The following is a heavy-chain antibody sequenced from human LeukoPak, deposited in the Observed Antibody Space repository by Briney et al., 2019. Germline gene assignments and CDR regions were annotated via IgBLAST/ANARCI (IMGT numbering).Heavy chain of an antibody. D-gene: IGHD6-13*01. CDR3: ARDPEFSSSWPGLYFDY. V-gene: IGHV3-30*03. CDR2: ISYDGSNK. J-gene: IGHJ4*02. CDR1: GFTFSSYG. Sequence: PGRSLRLSCAASGFTFSSYGMHWVRQAPGKGLEWVAVISYDGSNKYYADSVKGRLTISRDNSKNTLYLQMNSLRPEDTAVYYCARDPEFSSSWPGLYFDYWGQGTLVTVSS.